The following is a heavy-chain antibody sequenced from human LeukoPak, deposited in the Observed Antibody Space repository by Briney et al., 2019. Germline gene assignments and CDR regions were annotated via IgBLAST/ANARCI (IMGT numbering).Heavy chain of an antibody. D-gene: IGHD1-26*01. Sequence: GGSLRLSCEASGFTFSNDWMTWVRQTPGKGLEWVANVKQDGSEKYYWDSVTGRFTISRDNAKKSVYLQMHSLRVAATGLYYCTRDTGGSGSYPDYWGQGTLVTVSS. CDR2: VKQDGSEK. V-gene: IGHV3-7*01. CDR3: TRDTGGSGSYPDY. J-gene: IGHJ4*02. CDR1: GFTFSNDW.